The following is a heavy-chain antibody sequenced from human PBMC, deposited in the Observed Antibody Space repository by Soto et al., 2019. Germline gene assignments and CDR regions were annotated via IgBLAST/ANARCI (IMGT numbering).Heavy chain of an antibody. Sequence: QITLKESGPTLVKPTQTLTLTCIFSGFSLSSNGVGVGWIRQPPGKALEWLALIYWNGDERYSPPLKSRLTITKDTSKSQVVLTVTNMDPVDTASSYCAHLLPGCPSTICSPLRFDSWGQGTLVTVSS. CDR2: IYWNGDE. D-gene: IGHD2-2*01. CDR3: AHLLPGCPSTICSPLRFDS. J-gene: IGHJ4*02. CDR1: GFSLSSNGVG. V-gene: IGHV2-5*01.